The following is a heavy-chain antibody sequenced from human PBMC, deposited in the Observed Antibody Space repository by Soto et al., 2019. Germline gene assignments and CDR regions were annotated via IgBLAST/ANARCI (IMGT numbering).Heavy chain of an antibody. V-gene: IGHV3-30*18. D-gene: IGHD1-26*01. CDR1: GFTFSSYG. CDR3: AKDIQWELPLGGEPNYYFDY. CDR2: ISYDGSNK. J-gene: IGHJ4*02. Sequence: GGSLRLSCAASGFTFSSYGMHWVRQAPGKGLEWVAVISYDGSNKYYADSVKGRFTISRDNSKNTLYLQMNSLRAEDTAVYYCAKDIQWELPLGGEPNYYFDYWGQGTLVTVSS.